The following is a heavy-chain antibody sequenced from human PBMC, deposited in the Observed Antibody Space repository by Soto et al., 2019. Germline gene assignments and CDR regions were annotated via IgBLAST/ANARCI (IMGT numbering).Heavy chain of an antibody. Sequence: SETLSLTCAVYGGSFSGYYWSWIRQPPGKGLEWIGEINHSGSTNYNPSLKSRVTISVDTSKNQFSLKLSSVTAADTAVYYCARRATRYYYGSGSYNNYYYYYMDVWGKGTTVTVSS. CDR2: INHSGST. D-gene: IGHD3-10*01. J-gene: IGHJ6*03. V-gene: IGHV4-34*01. CDR1: GGSFSGYY. CDR3: ARRATRYYYGSGSYNNYYYYYMDV.